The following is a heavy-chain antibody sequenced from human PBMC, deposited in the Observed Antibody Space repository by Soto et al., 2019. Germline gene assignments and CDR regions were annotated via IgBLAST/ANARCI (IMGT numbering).Heavy chain of an antibody. CDR1: GFTFSSYA. J-gene: IGHJ4*02. V-gene: IGHV3-30-3*01. CDR2: ISYDGSNK. CDR3: ASETYSSGWTPTFDY. Sequence: QVQLVESAGSVVQPGRSLRLSCAASGFTFSSYAMHWVRQAPGKGLEWVAVISYDGSNKYYADSVKGRFTISRDNSKNTLYLQMNSLRAEDTAVYYCASETYSSGWTPTFDYWGQGTLVTVSS. D-gene: IGHD6-19*01.